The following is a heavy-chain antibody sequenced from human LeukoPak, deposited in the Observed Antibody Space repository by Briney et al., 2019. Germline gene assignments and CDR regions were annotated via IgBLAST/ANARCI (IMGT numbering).Heavy chain of an antibody. CDR2: IYYSGST. CDR1: GGSISSYY. Sequence: SETLSLTCTVSGGSISSYYWSWIRQPPGKGLEWIGYIYYSGSTNYNPSLKSRVTISVDTSKNQFSLKLSSVTAADTAVYYCARGTRYCSSTSCFSPYYYYYGMDVWGQGTTVTVSS. D-gene: IGHD2-2*01. J-gene: IGHJ6*02. CDR3: ARGTRYCSSTSCFSPYYYYYGMDV. V-gene: IGHV4-59*12.